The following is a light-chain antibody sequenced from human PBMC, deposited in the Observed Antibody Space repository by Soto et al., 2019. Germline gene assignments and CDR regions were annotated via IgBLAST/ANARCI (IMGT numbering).Light chain of an antibody. V-gene: IGKV3-15*01. CDR3: QQYNNWPPWT. CDR1: QSVSSN. CDR2: GAS. J-gene: IGKJ1*01. Sequence: EIVMTQSPATLSVSPGERATLSCRARQSVSSNLAWYQQKPGQAPRLLIYGASTRATGIPARFSGSGSGTEITLTIIRLQSEDFAVYYCQQYNNWPPWTFGQGTKVEIK.